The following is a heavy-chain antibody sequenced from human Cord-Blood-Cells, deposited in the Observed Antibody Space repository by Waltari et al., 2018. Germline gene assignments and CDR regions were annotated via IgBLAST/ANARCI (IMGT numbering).Heavy chain of an antibody. D-gene: IGHD2-8*01. CDR1: ELS. J-gene: IGHJ3*02. CDR3: ATVGYCTNGVCYIDDAFDI. Sequence: ELSMHWVRQAPGKGLEWMGGFDPEDGETIYAQKFQGRVTMTEDTSTDTAYMELSSLRSEDTAVYYCATVGYCTNGVCYIDDAFDIWGQGTMVTVSS. V-gene: IGHV1-24*01. CDR2: FDPEDGET.